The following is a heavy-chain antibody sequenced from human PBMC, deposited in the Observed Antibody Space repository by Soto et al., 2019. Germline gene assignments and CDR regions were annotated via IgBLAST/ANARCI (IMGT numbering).Heavy chain of an antibody. V-gene: IGHV3-30*18. CDR3: AKDLAVADYYFDY. Sequence: GGSLRLSCAASGFTFSSYGMHWARQAPGKGLEWVAVISYDGSNKYYADSVKGRFTISRDNSKNTLYLQMNSLRAEDTAVYYCAKDLAVADYYFDYWGQGTLVTVSS. J-gene: IGHJ4*02. D-gene: IGHD6-19*01. CDR1: GFTFSSYG. CDR2: ISYDGSNK.